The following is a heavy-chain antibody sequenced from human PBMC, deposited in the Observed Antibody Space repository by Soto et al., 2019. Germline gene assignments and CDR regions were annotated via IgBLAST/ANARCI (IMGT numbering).Heavy chain of an antibody. CDR3: ARGGDSSGSWPRY. D-gene: IGHD3-22*01. V-gene: IGHV3-21*01. CDR1: GFTFSSYS. J-gene: IGHJ4*02. CDR2: VSSSSSYI. Sequence: PGGSLRLSCAASGFTFSSYSMNWVRQAPGEGLEWVSSVSSSSSYIYYADSVKGRFTISRDNAKNSLYLQMNSLRVEDTAVYYCARGGDSSGSWPRYWGQGTLVTVSS.